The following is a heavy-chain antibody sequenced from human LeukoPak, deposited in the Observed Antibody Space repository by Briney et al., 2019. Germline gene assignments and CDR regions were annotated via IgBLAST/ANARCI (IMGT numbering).Heavy chain of an antibody. V-gene: IGHV4-59*11. J-gene: IGHJ5*02. Sequence: PSETLSLTCNVSGGSISSHYWSWIRQSPGEGLEWIGYIYDTGIYDTENTNYNPSLRSRVTITMDMSKNQFSLNLASVTAADTAVYYCARVRVVAGTRSSWFDLWGQGTLVTVSS. CDR3: ARVRVVAGTRSSWFDL. CDR1: GGSISSHY. CDR2: IYDTGIYDTENT. D-gene: IGHD6-19*01.